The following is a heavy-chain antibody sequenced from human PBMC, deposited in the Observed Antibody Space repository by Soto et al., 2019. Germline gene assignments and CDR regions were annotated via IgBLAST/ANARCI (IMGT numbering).Heavy chain of an antibody. J-gene: IGHJ4*02. CDR3: ATARGYSYGSPPYYFDY. D-gene: IGHD5-18*01. Sequence: GGSLRLSCAASGFTFSSYGMHWVRQAPGKGLEWVAVIWYDGSNKYYADSVKGRFTIPRDNSKNTLYLQMNSLRAEDTAVYYCATARGYSYGSPPYYFDYWGQGTLVTVSS. CDR2: IWYDGSNK. CDR1: GFTFSSYG. V-gene: IGHV3-33*01.